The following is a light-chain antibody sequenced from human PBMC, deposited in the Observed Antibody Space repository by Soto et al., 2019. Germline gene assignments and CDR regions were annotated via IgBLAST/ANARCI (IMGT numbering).Light chain of an antibody. J-gene: IGKJ1*01. CDR2: DAS. V-gene: IGKV1-5*01. CDR3: QQYDTYPWT. Sequence: DIQMTQSPTTLSASVGDRVIITCRASQRMSAWLAWYQQKPGKAPKLLIYDASSLENGAPSRFSGSGSGTEFTLTISSLQPDDFATYYCQQYDTYPWTFGQGTKVDIK. CDR1: QRMSAW.